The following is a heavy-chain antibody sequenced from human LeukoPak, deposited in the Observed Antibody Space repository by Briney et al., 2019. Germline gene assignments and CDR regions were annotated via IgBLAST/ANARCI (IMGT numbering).Heavy chain of an antibody. CDR1: GGSISSYY. V-gene: IGHV4-59*01. CDR3: ASGWLQFDY. Sequence: SETLSLTCTVSGGSISSYYWSWIRQPPGKGLEWIGYIYYSGSINYNPSLKSRVTISVDTSKNQFSLKLSSVTAADTAVYYCASGWLQFDYWGQGTLVTVSS. D-gene: IGHD5-24*01. J-gene: IGHJ4*02. CDR2: IYYSGSI.